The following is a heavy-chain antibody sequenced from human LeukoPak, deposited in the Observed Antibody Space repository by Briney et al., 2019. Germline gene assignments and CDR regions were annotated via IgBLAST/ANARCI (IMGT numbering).Heavy chain of an antibody. V-gene: IGHV3-7*01. Sequence: GGSLRLSCAASGFIFSDYNMNWVRQAPGKGLEWVANIKQDGSEKYYVDSVKGRFTISRDNAKNSLYLQMNSLRAEDTAVYYCARRYFDYWGQGTLVTVSS. CDR3: ARRYFDY. CDR1: GFIFSDYN. J-gene: IGHJ4*02. CDR2: IKQDGSEK.